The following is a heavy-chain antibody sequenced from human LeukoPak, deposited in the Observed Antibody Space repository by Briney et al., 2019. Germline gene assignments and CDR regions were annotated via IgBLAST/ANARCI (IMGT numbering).Heavy chain of an antibody. V-gene: IGHV4-59*01. CDR3: ARVPRGGSYFDY. J-gene: IGHJ4*02. CDR1: GGSISSYY. CDR2: IYYSGST. D-gene: IGHD1-26*01. Sequence: SGTLSLTCTVSGGSISSYYWSWIRQPPGKGLEWIGYIYYSGSTNYNPSLESRVTISVDTSKNQFSLKLSSVTAADTAVYYCARVPRGGSYFDYWGQGTLVTVSS.